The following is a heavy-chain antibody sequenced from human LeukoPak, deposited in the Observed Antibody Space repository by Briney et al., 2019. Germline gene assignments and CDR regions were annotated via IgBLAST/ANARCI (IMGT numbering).Heavy chain of an antibody. CDR2: IKQDGSEK. J-gene: IGHJ5*02. CDR3: ARLLGEATIWDL. D-gene: IGHD5-12*01. V-gene: IGHV3-7*03. CDR1: GFTFSSYW. Sequence: GGSLRLSCAASGFTFSSYWMSWVRQAPGKGLEWVANIKQDGSEKYYVDSVKGRFTISRDNAKSSLYVQMNSLRPEDTAVYYCARLLGEATIWDLWGRGTLVTDSS.